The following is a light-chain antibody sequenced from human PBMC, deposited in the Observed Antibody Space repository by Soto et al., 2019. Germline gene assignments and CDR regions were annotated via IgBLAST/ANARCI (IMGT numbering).Light chain of an antibody. J-gene: IGKJ4*01. CDR1: QSVSSTS. CDR3: HQYGVSLLT. CDR2: GAS. V-gene: IGKV3-20*01. Sequence: EIVLTQSPATLSLSPGERATLSCRASQSVSSTSLAWYQQKPGLAPRLLIYGASSRATGIPDRFSGSGSGTDFTLTISRLEPEDFAVYYCHQYGVSLLTFGGGTKVEIK.